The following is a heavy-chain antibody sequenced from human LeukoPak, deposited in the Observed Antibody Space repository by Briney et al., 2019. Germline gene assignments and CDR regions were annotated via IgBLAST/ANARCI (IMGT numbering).Heavy chain of an antibody. CDR3: ARDAGGYGRGYFDY. D-gene: IGHD5-12*01. CDR1: GYSISSGYY. J-gene: IGHJ4*02. Sequence: SETLSLTCTVSGYSISSGYYWGWIRQPPGKGLEWIGSIYHSGSTYYNPSLKSRVTISVDTSKNQFSLKLSSVTAADTAVYYRARDAGGYGRGYFDYWGQGTLVTVSS. V-gene: IGHV4-38-2*02. CDR2: IYHSGST.